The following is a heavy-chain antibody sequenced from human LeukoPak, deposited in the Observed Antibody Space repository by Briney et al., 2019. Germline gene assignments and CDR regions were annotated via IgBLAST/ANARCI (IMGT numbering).Heavy chain of an antibody. V-gene: IGHV3-23*01. CDR1: GFTLSTYA. CDR3: ARTSSGSYYGY. Sequence: GGSLTLSCPFSGFTLSTYAMSWVRQAVGKGLDWVSVISGRGARTHYADSVKDRLTISRNNSKNTMYIQMNSLRAEDTAVYYCARTSSGSYYGYWGQGTLVTVSS. D-gene: IGHD1-26*01. CDR2: ISGRGART. J-gene: IGHJ4*02.